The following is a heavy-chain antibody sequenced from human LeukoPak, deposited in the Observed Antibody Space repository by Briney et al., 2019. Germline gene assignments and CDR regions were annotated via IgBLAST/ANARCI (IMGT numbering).Heavy chain of an antibody. V-gene: IGHV4-39*01. CDR2: IYYSGST. D-gene: IGHD3-22*01. Sequence: SETLSLTCTVSGGTISSSSYYWGWIRQPPGKELEWIGSIYYSGSTYYNPSLKSRVTISVDTYKNQFSLKLSSVTAADTAVYYCARSKPRWYYYDSSGYYPDAFDIWGQGTMVTVSS. CDR3: ARSKPRWYYYDSSGYYPDAFDI. CDR1: GGTISSSSYY. J-gene: IGHJ3*02.